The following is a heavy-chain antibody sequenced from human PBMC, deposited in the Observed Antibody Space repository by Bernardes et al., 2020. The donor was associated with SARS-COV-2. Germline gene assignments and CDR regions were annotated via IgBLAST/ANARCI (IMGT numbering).Heavy chain of an antibody. CDR1: GFTFEDYT. V-gene: IGHV3-43*01. CDR3: ATERQSLTVFGVGHDAFDF. CDR2: VSWDGSTT. D-gene: IGHD3-3*01. J-gene: IGHJ3*01. Sequence: SMRLSCAASGFTFEDYTMHWVRQVPGKGLEWVSLVSWDGSTTNYADSVKGRFIISRDSSRNTVHLQMDSLRKEDTALYYCATERQSLTVFGVGHDAFDFWGQGTMVTVSS.